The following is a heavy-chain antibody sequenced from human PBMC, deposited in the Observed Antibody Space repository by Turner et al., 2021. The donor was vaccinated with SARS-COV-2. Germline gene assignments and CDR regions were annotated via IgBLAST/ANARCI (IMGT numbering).Heavy chain of an antibody. CDR2: IIPILGIA. CDR1: GGTFSSYG. J-gene: IGHJ6*02. V-gene: IGHV1-69*04. D-gene: IGHD2-2*01. Sequence: QVQLVQSGAEVKKPGSSVKVSCKASGGTFSSYGISWVRQAPGQGLEWMGRIIPILGIANYAQKFQGRVTITADKSTSTAYMELSSLRSEDTAVYYCARQLGYCSSTICYRFLRGGMDVWGQGTTVTVSS. CDR3: ARQLGYCSSTICYRFLRGGMDV.